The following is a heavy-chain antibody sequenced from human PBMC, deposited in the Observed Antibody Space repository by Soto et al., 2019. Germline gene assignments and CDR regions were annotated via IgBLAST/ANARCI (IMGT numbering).Heavy chain of an antibody. J-gene: IGHJ6*02. CDR3: AHIEYQLLMSSFYYGMDV. CDR2: IYWDDDK. Sequence: QITLKESGPTLVKPTQTLTLTCTFSGFSLSTSGVGVGWIRQPPGKALEWLALIYWDDDKRYSPSLKSRLTITKDTSKNQVVLTMTNMDPVDTATYYCAHIEYQLLMSSFYYGMDVWGQGTTVTVSS. D-gene: IGHD2-2*01. CDR1: GFSLSTSGVG. V-gene: IGHV2-5*02.